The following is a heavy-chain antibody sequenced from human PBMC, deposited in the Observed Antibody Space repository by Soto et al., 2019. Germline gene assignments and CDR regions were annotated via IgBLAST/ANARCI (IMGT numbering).Heavy chain of an antibody. J-gene: IGHJ4*02. D-gene: IGHD6-19*01. V-gene: IGHV3-30-3*01. CDR2: ISYDGSNK. CDR1: GFTFSSYA. CDR3: AREAAVAGTCFDY. Sequence: VQLVESGGGVVQPGRSLRLSCAASGFTFSSYAMHWVRQAPGKGLEWVAVISYDGSNKYYADSVKGRFTISRDNSKNTLYLQMNSLRAEDTAVYYCAREAAVAGTCFDYWGQGTLVTVSS.